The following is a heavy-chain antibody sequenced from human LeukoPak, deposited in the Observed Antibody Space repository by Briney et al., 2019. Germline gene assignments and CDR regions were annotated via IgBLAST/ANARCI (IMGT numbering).Heavy chain of an antibody. CDR3: ARLYNWNDDDAFDI. CDR1: GFTFSNYW. D-gene: IGHD1-20*01. V-gene: IGHV3-7*01. Sequence: PGGSLRLSCAASGFTFSNYWMSWVRLAPGKGLEWVANIKQDGSEKYYVDSVKGRFTISRDNAKNSLYLQMNSLRAEDTAVYYCARLYNWNDDDAFDIWGQGTMVTVSS. J-gene: IGHJ3*02. CDR2: IKQDGSEK.